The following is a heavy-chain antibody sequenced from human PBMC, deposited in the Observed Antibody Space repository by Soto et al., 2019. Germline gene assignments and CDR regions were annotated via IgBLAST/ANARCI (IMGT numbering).Heavy chain of an antibody. V-gene: IGHV3-30*18. CDR1: GFTFSTYG. Sequence: PGGSLRLSCAASGFTFSTYGMHWVRQAPGKGLEWVAVISYDGSNKYYADSVKGRFTISRDNSKNTVFLQMDSLTADDTAVYYCAKDWWDLLPRGYSWGQGTLVTVSS. CDR3: AKDWWDLLPRGYS. CDR2: ISYDGSNK. D-gene: IGHD2-8*02. J-gene: IGHJ4*02.